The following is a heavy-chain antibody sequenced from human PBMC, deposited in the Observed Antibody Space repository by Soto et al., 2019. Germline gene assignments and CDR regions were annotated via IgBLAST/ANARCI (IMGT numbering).Heavy chain of an antibody. CDR3: AKDVVVGATPGLGDYYYYYGMDV. CDR2: ISYDGSNK. V-gene: IGHV3-30*18. CDR1: GFTFSSYG. D-gene: IGHD1-26*01. J-gene: IGHJ6*02. Sequence: QVQLVESGGGVVQPGRSLRLSCAASGFTFSSYGMHWVRQAPGKGLEWVAVISYDGSNKYYADSVKGRFTISRDNSKNTRYLQMNSLRAEDTAVYYCAKDVVVGATPGLGDYYYYYGMDVWCQGTTVTVSS.